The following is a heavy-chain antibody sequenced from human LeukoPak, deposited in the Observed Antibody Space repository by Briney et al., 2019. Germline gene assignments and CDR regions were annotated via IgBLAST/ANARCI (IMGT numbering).Heavy chain of an antibody. J-gene: IGHJ5*02. Sequence: PSETLFLTCNVSGGSIRGYYWSWIRQPPGKNLEWLGSVYYTGSTHNNPSLKSRVTISVDTSKNQFSLNLSSVTAADTAVYYCARQEIGLRSFDPWGQGTLVTVSS. CDR3: ARQEIGLRSFDP. D-gene: IGHD3/OR15-3a*01. CDR2: VYYTGST. V-gene: IGHV4-59*04. CDR1: GGSIRGYY.